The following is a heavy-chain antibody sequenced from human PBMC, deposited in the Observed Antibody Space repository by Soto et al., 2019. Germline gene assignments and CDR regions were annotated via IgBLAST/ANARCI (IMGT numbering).Heavy chain of an antibody. J-gene: IGHJ6*02. CDR1: GYTFTSYD. CDR2: MNPNSGNT. Sequence: GASVKVSCKVSGYTFTSYDINWVRQATGQGLEWMGWMNPNSGNTGYAQKFQGRVTMTRNTSISTAYMELSSLRSEDTAVYYCARYCSSTSCYTDYYGMDVWGQGTTVTVSS. CDR3: ARYCSSTSCYTDYYGMDV. V-gene: IGHV1-8*01. D-gene: IGHD2-2*02.